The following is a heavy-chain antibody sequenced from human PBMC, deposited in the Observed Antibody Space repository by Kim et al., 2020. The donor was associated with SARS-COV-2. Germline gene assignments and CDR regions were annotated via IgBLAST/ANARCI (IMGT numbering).Heavy chain of an antibody. D-gene: IGHD3-22*01. J-gene: IGHJ6*02. CDR1: GFTFSSYG. Sequence: GGSLRLSCAASGFTFSSYGMHWVRQAPGKGLEWVAVIWYDGSNKYYADSVKGRFTISRDNSKNTLYLQMNSLRAEDTAVYYCARDPYYYDSSGYYPYYYFYGMDVWGQGTTVTVSS. CDR3: ARDPYYYDSSGYYPYYYFYGMDV. V-gene: IGHV3-33*01. CDR2: IWYDGSNK.